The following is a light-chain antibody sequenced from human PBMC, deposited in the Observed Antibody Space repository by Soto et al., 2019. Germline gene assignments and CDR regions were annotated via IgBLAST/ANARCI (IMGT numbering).Light chain of an antibody. J-gene: IGKJ3*01. CDR3: QHYNSWPFA. CDR1: QSVSGA. Sequence: EILMTQSPATLSVSLGERATLTCRASQSVSGALAWYQQRPGQAPRLLSYGASSRASGIPARFSATGSGTHFTLTINGLQSEDFAVYYCQHYNSWPFAFGPRTKVDFK. V-gene: IGKV3-15*01. CDR2: GAS.